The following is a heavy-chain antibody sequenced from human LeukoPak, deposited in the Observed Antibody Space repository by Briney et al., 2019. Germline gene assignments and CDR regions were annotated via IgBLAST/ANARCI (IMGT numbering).Heavy chain of an antibody. D-gene: IGHD1-14*01. CDR3: ARRRIRPESFDY. J-gene: IGHJ4*02. CDR2: IYYSGTT. V-gene: IGHV4-39*01. CDR1: GGSISSSSHY. Sequence: SETLSLTCTVSGGSISSSSHYWGWIRQPPGKGLEWIGNIYYSGTTYYNPSLKSRVTISVDTSTNQFSLKLDSVTAADTAVYYCARRRIRPESFDYWGQGTLVTVSS.